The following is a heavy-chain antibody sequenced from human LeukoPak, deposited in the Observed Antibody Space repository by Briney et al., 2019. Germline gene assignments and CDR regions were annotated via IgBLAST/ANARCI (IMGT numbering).Heavy chain of an antibody. CDR1: GFTFSSYG. CDR2: IWYDGSNK. CDR3: ARDNSSGLYYFDY. D-gene: IGHD6-19*01. Sequence: GRSLRLSCAASGFTFSSYGMHWVRQAPGKGLEWVAVIWYDGSNKYYADSVKGRFTISRDNSKNTLYLQMSSLRAEDTAVYYCARDNSSGLYYFDYWGQGTLVTVSS. J-gene: IGHJ4*02. V-gene: IGHV3-33*01.